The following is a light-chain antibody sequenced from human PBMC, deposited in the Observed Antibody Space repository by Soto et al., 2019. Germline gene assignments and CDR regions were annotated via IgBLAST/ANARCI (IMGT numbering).Light chain of an antibody. J-gene: IGKJ1*01. V-gene: IGKV3-20*01. CDR3: QQCDSLPRT. CDR1: QSVSSSN. CDR2: GAS. Sequence: EIVLTQSPGTLSLSPGERATLSCRASQSVSSSNLAWYQQKPGQAPRLLIYGASTRAADIPDRFSGSGSGTYFTLIISRLEPEDFAVYYCQQCDSLPRTFGQGTKVEVK.